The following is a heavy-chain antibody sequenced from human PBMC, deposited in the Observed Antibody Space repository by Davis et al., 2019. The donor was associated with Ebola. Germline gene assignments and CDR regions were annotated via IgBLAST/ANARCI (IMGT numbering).Heavy chain of an antibody. D-gene: IGHD3-10*01. J-gene: IGHJ4*02. Sequence: PSETLSLTCAVYGGSFSGYYWSWIRQPPGKGLEWIGYIYYSGSTNYNPSLKSRVTISVDTSKNQFSLKLSSVTAADTAVYYCARGLLRGITMVRGVTGMSYYFDYWGQGTLVTVSS. CDR3: ARGLLRGITMVRGVTGMSYYFDY. CDR2: IYYSGST. CDR1: GGSFSGYY. V-gene: IGHV4-59*01.